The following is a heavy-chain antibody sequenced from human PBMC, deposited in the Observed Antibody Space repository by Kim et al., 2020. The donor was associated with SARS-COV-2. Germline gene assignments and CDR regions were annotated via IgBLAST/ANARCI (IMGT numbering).Heavy chain of an antibody. CDR1: GFTLNNYW. V-gene: IGHV3-74*01. CDR2: INSDGSST. Sequence: GGSLRLSCAASGFTLNNYWMHWVRQAPAKGLVWVSRINSDGSSTSYADSVKGRFTISRDNAKNTVYLQMNSLRAEDTAVYYCARALAVAGTGGYYWGQGTLVTVSS. J-gene: IGHJ4*02. CDR3: ARALAVAGTGGYY. D-gene: IGHD6-19*01.